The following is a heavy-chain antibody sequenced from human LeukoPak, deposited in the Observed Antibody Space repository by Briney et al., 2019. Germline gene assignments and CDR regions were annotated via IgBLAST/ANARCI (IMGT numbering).Heavy chain of an antibody. CDR3: ARGPFCSSTSCYNKGAFDI. D-gene: IGHD2-2*02. CDR1: GGSITSGSYY. Sequence: PSQTLSLTCTVSGGSITSGSYYWSWIRQPAGKGLEWIGRIYTSGSTNYNPSLKSRVTISVDTSKNQFSLKLSSVTAADTAVYYCARGPFCSSTSCYNKGAFDIWGQGTIVTVSS. V-gene: IGHV4-61*02. CDR2: IYTSGST. J-gene: IGHJ3*02.